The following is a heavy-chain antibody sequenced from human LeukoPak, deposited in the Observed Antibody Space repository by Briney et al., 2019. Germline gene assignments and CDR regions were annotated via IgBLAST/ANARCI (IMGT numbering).Heavy chain of an antibody. Sequence: SVKVSCKADGGTFSSYTISWVRQAPGQGLEWMGRIIPILGIANYAQKFQGRVTITADKSTSTAYMELSSLRSEDTAVYYCASTLKYSSSSVDYWGQGTLVTVSS. CDR2: IIPILGIA. V-gene: IGHV1-69*02. D-gene: IGHD6-6*01. CDR3: ASTLKYSSSSVDY. J-gene: IGHJ4*02. CDR1: GGTFSSYT.